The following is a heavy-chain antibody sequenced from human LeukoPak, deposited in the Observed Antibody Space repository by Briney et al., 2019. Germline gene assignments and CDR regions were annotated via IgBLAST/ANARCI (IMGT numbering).Heavy chain of an antibody. V-gene: IGHV3-23*01. J-gene: IGHJ4*02. CDR2: VIGSGSST. CDR3: ASPRYSYGVPTDY. Sequence: GGSLRLSCAASGFTFSNYDMSWVRRAPGKGLEWVSTVIGSGSSTYYADSVKGRFTISRDNSKSTLYLQMNSLRAEDTAVYYCASPRYSYGVPTDYWGQGTLVTVSS. CDR1: GFTFSNYD. D-gene: IGHD5-24*01.